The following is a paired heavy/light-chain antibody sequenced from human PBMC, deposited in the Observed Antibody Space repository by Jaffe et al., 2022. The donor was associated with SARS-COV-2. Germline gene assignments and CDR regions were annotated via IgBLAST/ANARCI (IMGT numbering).Heavy chain of an antibody. D-gene: IGHD1-1*01. V-gene: IGHV3-15*01. CDR3: TTVHFSGTYYVDH. CDR1: GFTFTNAW. Sequence: EVQLVESGGGLVKPGESLRLSCAASGFTFTNAWMSWVRQAPGKGLEWVGRIKSKADGGTTDYAAPVRGRFTISRDDSKNTLYLQMNSLKTEDTAMYYCTTVHFSGTYYVDHWGQGTLVTVSS. CDR2: IKSKADGGTT. J-gene: IGHJ4*02.
Light chain of an antibody. J-gene: IGKJ2*01. V-gene: IGKV1-12*01. CDR3: QQATSFPFT. CDR1: QGINRW. Sequence: DIQMTQSPSSVSASVGDRVTITCRASQGINRWLAWYQQKPGKAPKLLIYGASNLQSGVPSRFSGSGSGTEFTLTISSLQPEDFATYYCQQATSFPFTFGQGTKLQIK. CDR2: GAS.